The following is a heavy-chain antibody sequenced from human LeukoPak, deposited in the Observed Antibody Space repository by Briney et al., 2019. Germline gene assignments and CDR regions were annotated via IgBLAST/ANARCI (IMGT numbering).Heavy chain of an antibody. V-gene: IGHV1-18*01. CDR2: ISAYNGDT. CDR3: ARIYSSSWSDY. J-gene: IGHJ4*02. Sequence: ASVKVSCKASGYTFSAYGISWVRQAPGQGLEWMGWISAYNGDTNYAQKLQGRVTMTTDTSTSTAYMELRSLRSGDTAVYYCARIYSSSWSDYWGQGTLVTVSS. CDR1: GYTFSAYG. D-gene: IGHD6-13*01.